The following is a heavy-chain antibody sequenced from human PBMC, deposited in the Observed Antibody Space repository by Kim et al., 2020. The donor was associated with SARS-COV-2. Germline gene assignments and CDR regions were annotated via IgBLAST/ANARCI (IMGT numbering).Heavy chain of an antibody. J-gene: IGHJ4*02. D-gene: IGHD3-9*01. Sequence: TYAQGFTGRFVFSLDTSVSTAYLQISSLKAEDTAVYYCARESDWLSNVIDYWGQGTLVTVSS. CDR3: ARESDWLSNVIDY. V-gene: IGHV7-4-1*02.